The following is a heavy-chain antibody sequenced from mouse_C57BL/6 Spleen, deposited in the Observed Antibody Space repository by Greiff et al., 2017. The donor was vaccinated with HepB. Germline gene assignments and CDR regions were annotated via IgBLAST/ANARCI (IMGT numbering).Heavy chain of an antibody. CDR3: ARDPFYYGSSIFDY. CDR2: ISDGGSYT. D-gene: IGHD1-1*01. V-gene: IGHV5-4*01. J-gene: IGHJ2*01. Sequence: VQLKESGGGLVKPGGSLKLSCAASGFTFSSYAMSWVRQTPEKRLEWVATISDGGSYTYYPDNVKGRFTISRDNAKNNLYLQMSHLKSEDTAMYYCARDPFYYGSSIFDYWGQGTTLTVSS. CDR1: GFTFSSYA.